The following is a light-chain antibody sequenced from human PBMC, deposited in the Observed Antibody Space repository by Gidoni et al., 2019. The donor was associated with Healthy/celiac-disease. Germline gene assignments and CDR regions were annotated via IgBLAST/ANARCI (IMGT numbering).Light chain of an antibody. J-gene: IGLJ1*01. CDR2: DVS. Sequence: QSALTQPASVSGSPGQSITISCTGTSRDVGCYNYVSWYQQHPGKAPKLMIYDVSNRPSGVSNRFSGSKSGNTASLTISGLQAEDEADYYCSSYTSSSTLGVFGTGTKVTVL. CDR3: SSYTSSSTLGV. CDR1: SRDVGCYNY. V-gene: IGLV2-14*01.